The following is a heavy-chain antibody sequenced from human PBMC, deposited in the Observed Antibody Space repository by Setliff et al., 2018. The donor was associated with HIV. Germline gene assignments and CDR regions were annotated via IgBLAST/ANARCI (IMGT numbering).Heavy chain of an antibody. J-gene: IGHJ4*02. Sequence: ASVKVSCKASGYTFTGYYMHWVRQAPGQGLEWVGWINPNSGGTNYAQKFQGWVTMTRDTSTSTAYMELSRLRSDDTAVYYCARSQGIVPAAPLWYWGQGTLVTVSS. CDR2: INPNSGGT. D-gene: IGHD2-2*01. V-gene: IGHV1-2*04. CDR1: GYTFTGYY. CDR3: ARSQGIVPAAPLWY.